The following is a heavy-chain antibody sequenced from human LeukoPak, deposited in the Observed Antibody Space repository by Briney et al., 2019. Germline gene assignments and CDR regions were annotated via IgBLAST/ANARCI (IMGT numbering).Heavy chain of an antibody. CDR2: IYSGGST. D-gene: IGHD6-13*01. V-gene: IGHV3-66*01. Sequence: GGSLRLSCAASGFTVSSNYMSWVRQAPGKGLEWISVIYSGGSTYYADSVKGRFTISRDNSKNTLYLQMNSLRAEDTAVYYCARGFGYSNNYYFDYWGQGTLVTVSS. J-gene: IGHJ4*02. CDR3: ARGFGYSNNYYFDY. CDR1: GFTVSSNY.